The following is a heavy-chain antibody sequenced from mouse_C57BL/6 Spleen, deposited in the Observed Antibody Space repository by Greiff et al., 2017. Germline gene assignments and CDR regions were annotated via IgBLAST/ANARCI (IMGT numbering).Heavy chain of an antibody. CDR3: ARAFITTGDY. CDR1: GYAFSSSW. Sequence: QVQLQQSGPELVKPGASVKISCKASGYAFSSSWMNWVKQRPGKGLEWIGRIYPGDGDTNYNGKFKGKATLTADKSSSTAYMQLSSLTSEDSAVYFCARAFITTGDYWGQGTSVTVSS. D-gene: IGHD1-1*01. CDR2: IYPGDGDT. V-gene: IGHV1-82*01. J-gene: IGHJ4*01.